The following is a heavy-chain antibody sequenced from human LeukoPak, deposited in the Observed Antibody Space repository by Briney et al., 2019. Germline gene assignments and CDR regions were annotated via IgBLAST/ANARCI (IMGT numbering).Heavy chain of an antibody. D-gene: IGHD6-13*01. J-gene: IGHJ4*02. CDR1: GFTFSSYG. CDR3: ANDRIAAAGKGSFDY. CDR2: ISYDGSNK. V-gene: IGHV3-30*18. Sequence: PGGSLRLSCAASGFTFSSYGMHWVRQAPGKGLEWVAVISYDGSNKYYADSVKGRFTISRDNSKNTLYLQMNSLRAEDTAVYYCANDRIAAAGKGSFDYWGQGTLVTVSS.